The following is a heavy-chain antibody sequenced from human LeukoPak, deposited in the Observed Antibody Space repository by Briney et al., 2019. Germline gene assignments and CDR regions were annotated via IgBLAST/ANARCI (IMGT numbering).Heavy chain of an antibody. V-gene: IGHV4-4*02. CDR1: GGSISSSNW. J-gene: IGHJ4*02. CDR2: IYHSGST. CDR3: ARVRGGYSGSYYEDYYFDY. D-gene: IGHD1-26*01. Sequence: SETLSLTCAVSGGSISSSNWWSWVRQPPGKGLEWIGEIYHSGSTNYNPSLKSRVTISVDKSKNQFSLKLSSVTAADTAVYYCARVRGGYSGSYYEDYYFDYWGQGTLVTVSS.